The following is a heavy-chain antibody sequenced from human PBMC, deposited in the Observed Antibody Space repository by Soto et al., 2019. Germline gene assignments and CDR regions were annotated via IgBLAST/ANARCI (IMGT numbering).Heavy chain of an antibody. CDR2: IRVTGGAT. CDR3: AKGFSQNSHRMDV. Sequence: GGSLRLSCAASGFTFGSYAMSWARQAPGKGLEWVSGIRVTGGATFYADSVKGRFTSSRDNSKNTLYLQMNSLRVEDTAVYFCAKGFSQNSHRMDVWGKGTTVTVSS. D-gene: IGHD3-3*01. CDR1: GFTFGSYA. J-gene: IGHJ6*03. V-gene: IGHV3-23*01.